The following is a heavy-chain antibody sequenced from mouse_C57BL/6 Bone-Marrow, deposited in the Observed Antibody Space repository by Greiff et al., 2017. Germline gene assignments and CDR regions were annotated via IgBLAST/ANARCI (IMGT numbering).Heavy chain of an antibody. CDR1: GYTFTSYW. Sequence: QVQLQQPGAELVKPGASVKLSCKASGYTFTSYWMHWVKQRPGRGLEWIGRIDPNSGGTKYNEKFKSKATLTVDKPSSTAYMQLSSLTSEDSAVYYCARSITTVVAGGGYWYFDVWGTGTTVTVSS. D-gene: IGHD1-1*01. J-gene: IGHJ1*03. CDR2: IDPNSGGT. CDR3: ARSITTVVAGGGYWYFDV. V-gene: IGHV1-72*01.